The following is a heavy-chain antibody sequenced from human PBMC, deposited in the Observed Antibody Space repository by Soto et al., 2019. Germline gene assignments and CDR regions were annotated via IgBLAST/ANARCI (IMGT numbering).Heavy chain of an antibody. D-gene: IGHD1-20*01. Sequence: GASVKVSCKASGYTFTSYAMHWVRQAPGQRLEWMGWINAGNGNTKYSQKFQGRVTITRDTSASTAYMELSSLRSEDTAVYYCARDWAGNWNDGFDPWGQGTLVTVPQ. CDR1: GYTFTSYA. V-gene: IGHV1-3*01. CDR3: ARDWAGNWNDGFDP. CDR2: INAGNGNT. J-gene: IGHJ5*02.